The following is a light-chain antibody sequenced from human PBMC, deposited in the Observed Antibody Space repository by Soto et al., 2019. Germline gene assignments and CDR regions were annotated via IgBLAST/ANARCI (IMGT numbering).Light chain of an antibody. V-gene: IGKV3-11*01. Sequence: EIVLTQSPATLSLSPGERAPLSCRASPSVTNYLAWYQQNPGQAPRLLIYGAFNRATGIPARFSGSGSGTDFTLTISSLEPEDFAVYYCQQRNIWPPVTFGQGTRLEIK. CDR1: PSVTNY. CDR2: GAF. CDR3: QQRNIWPPVT. J-gene: IGKJ5*01.